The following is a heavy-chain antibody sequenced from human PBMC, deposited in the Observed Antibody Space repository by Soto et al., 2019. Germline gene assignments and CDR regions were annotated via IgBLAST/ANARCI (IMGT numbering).Heavy chain of an antibody. CDR1: GGSFSGYY. V-gene: IGHV4-34*01. Sequence: QVQLQQWGAGLLKPSETLSLTCAVYGGSFSGYYWSWIRQPPGKGLEWIGEINHSGSTNYNPSLTSRVTISVDTSKHQFSMKLSSVTAADTAVYYCARGLASYDFWSGYFHFDYWGQGTLVTVSS. CDR3: ARGLASYDFWSGYFHFDY. CDR2: INHSGST. D-gene: IGHD3-3*01. J-gene: IGHJ4*02.